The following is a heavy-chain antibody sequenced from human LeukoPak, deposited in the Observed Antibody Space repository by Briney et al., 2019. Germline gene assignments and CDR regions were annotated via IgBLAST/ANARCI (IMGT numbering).Heavy chain of an antibody. J-gene: IGHJ4*02. Sequence: ASVKFSCKASGYTITSFGISWARQAPGQGLEWMGWISAYNDNTNHAQKVQGRVTLTTDISASTAYMEVTSLRPDDTAVYYCTRDLGHGAGIFWDYWGQGTLVTVSS. CDR2: ISAYNDNT. CDR3: TRDLGHGAGIFWDY. D-gene: IGHD3-10*01. CDR1: GYTITSFG. V-gene: IGHV1-18*04.